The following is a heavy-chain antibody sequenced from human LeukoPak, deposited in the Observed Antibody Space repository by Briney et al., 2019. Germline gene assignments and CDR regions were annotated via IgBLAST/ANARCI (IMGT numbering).Heavy chain of an antibody. CDR3: ARGQGSGWYPFDY. V-gene: IGHV4-34*01. Sequence: SETLSLTCAVYGGSFSGYYWSWIRQPPGKGLEWIGEINHSGSTNYNPSLKSRVTISVDTSKNQFSLKLSSVTAADTAVYYCARGQGSGWYPFDYWGQGTLVTVSS. J-gene: IGHJ4*02. D-gene: IGHD6-19*01. CDR2: INHSGST. CDR1: GGSFSGYY.